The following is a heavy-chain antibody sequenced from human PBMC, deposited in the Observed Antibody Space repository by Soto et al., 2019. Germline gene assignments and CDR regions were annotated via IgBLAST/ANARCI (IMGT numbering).Heavy chain of an antibody. CDR3: ARGTGSSSWYYYYYMDV. CDR1: GFTVSSNY. Sequence: PGGSLRLSCAASGFTVSSNYMSWVRQAPGKGLEWVSVIYSGGSTYYADSVKGRFTISRDNSKNTLYLQMNSLRAEDTAVYYCARGTGSSSWYYYYYMDVWGKGTTVTVSS. CDR2: IYSGGST. J-gene: IGHJ6*03. D-gene: IGHD6-13*01. V-gene: IGHV3-66*01.